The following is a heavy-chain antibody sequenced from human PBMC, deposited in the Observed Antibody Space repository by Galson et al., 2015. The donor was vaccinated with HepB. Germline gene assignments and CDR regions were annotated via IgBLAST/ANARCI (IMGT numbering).Heavy chain of an antibody. CDR1: GYNFPNYW. CDR3: ARLGGIEGATPENFDS. V-gene: IGHV5-51*01. J-gene: IGHJ4*02. Sequence: QSGAEVKKPGQSLKISCQTSGYNFPNYWIGWVRQVPGKGLEWMGIIHPGESDTNFSLSFQDQVTISADKSINTAYLQWSSLKVSDTAMYFCARLGGIEGATPENFDSWGQGTLVTVSS. D-gene: IGHD1-26*01. CDR2: IHPGESDT.